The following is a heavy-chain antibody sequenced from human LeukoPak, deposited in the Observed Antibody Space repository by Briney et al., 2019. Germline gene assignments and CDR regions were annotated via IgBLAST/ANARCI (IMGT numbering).Heavy chain of an antibody. J-gene: IGHJ4*02. CDR2: FDPENGET. D-gene: IGHD3-9*01. V-gene: IGHV1-24*01. Sequence: ASGKVSCKASGYTLTELSTHWVRQAPGKGLEWMGGFDPENGETIYAQKFQGGVTMTEDTSTDTAYMELRSLRSEDTAVYYCAAGADYDIMPYWGQGTLVTVSS. CDR3: AAGADYDIMPY. CDR1: GYTLTELS.